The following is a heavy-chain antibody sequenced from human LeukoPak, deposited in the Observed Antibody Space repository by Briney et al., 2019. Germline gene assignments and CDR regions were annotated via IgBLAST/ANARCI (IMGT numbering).Heavy chain of an antibody. CDR2: ISGSGGST. CDR3: AKDAPNVYYDILTGYYMGAFDI. J-gene: IGHJ3*02. V-gene: IGHV3-23*01. CDR1: GFTFSSYA. D-gene: IGHD3-9*01. Sequence: GGSLRLSCAASGFTFSSYAMSWARQAPGKGLEWVSTISGSGGSTYYADSVKGRFTISRDNSKNTLYLQMNSLRAEDTAVYYCAKDAPNVYYDILTGYYMGAFDIWGQGTMVTVSS.